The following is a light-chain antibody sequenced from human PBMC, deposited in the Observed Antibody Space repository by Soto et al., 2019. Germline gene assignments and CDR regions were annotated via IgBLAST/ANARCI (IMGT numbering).Light chain of an antibody. Sequence: QSALTQPRSVSGSPGQSVTISCTGTSSDVGGYNSVSWYQQHPGKAPKLMIYDVTKRPSGVPDRFSGSKSGNTASLTISGLQAEDEADYYCVAWDDRLNGWVFGGGTKVTVL. V-gene: IGLV2-11*01. J-gene: IGLJ3*02. CDR1: SSDVGGYNS. CDR2: DVT. CDR3: VAWDDRLNGWV.